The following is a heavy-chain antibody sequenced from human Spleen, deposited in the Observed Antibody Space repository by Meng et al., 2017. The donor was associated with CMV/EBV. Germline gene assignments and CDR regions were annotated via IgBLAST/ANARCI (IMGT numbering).Heavy chain of an antibody. CDR3: ARRGLWGNWFDP. J-gene: IGHJ5*02. V-gene: IGHV1-8*01. CDR1: GYTFTNFD. CDR2: MHPKSGNT. Sequence: CKASGYTFTNFDINWVRQATGQGLEWMGWMHPKSGNTGFARKFQGRVTMTRDTSIFTAYMELRSLRSEDSAVYYCARRGLWGNWFDPWGQGTLVTVSS. D-gene: IGHD3-16*01.